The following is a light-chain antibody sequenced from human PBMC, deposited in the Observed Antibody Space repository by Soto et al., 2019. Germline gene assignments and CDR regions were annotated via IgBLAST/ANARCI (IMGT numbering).Light chain of an antibody. CDR3: SSFTSSTTYV. J-gene: IGLJ1*01. V-gene: IGLV2-14*01. Sequence: QSVLAQSASVSGSPGQSITISCTGTSSDVGNYNFVSWYQQHPGEVPKLIIFNFNNRPSGVFNRFSGSKSGNTASLTISGLQAEDEADYYCSSFTSSTTYVFGTGTKVTVL. CDR2: NFN. CDR1: SSDVGNYNF.